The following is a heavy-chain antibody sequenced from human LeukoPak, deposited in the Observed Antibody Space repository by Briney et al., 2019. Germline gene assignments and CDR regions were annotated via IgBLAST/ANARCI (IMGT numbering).Heavy chain of an antibody. D-gene: IGHD3-22*01. CDR1: GFTFSSYG. V-gene: IGHV3-33*01. CDR3: ARDLYYDSSGSDY. J-gene: IGHJ4*02. CDR2: IWYDGSNK. Sequence: PGGCLRLSCAASGFTFSSYGMRWVRQAPGKGLEWEAVIWYDGSNKYYADSVKGRFTISRDNSKNTLYLQMNSLRAEDTAVYYCARDLYYDSSGSDYWGQGTLVTVSS.